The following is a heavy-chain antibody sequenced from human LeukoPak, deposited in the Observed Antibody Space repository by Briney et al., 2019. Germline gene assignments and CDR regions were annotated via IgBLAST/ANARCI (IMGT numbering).Heavy chain of an antibody. CDR1: GDSINSLDL. D-gene: IGHD6-6*01. V-gene: IGHV4-59*11. CDR2: ISYSGNT. Sequence: SETLSLTCTVSGDSINSLDLWSWVRQPPGKGLEWIGYISYSGNTNYNPSLKSRLTISVDTSKSQFSLKLTSVTAADTAVYYCVGDSSSSPHYFDPWGQGTLVTVSS. CDR3: VGDSSSSPHYFDP. J-gene: IGHJ5*02.